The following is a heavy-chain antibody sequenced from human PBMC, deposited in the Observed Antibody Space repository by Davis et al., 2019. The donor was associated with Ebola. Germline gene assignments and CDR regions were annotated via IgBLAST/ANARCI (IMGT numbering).Heavy chain of an antibody. V-gene: IGHV3-30*03. Sequence: GGSLRLSCAASGFTFSSYSMNWVRQAPGKGLEWVALILYDGSNKYYADSVKGRFTISRDNSKNTLYLQMNSLRAEDTAVYFCGTSSDSSGWYGAGAGVEYWGQGTLVTVSS. CDR3: GTSSDSSGWYGAGAGVEY. J-gene: IGHJ4*02. D-gene: IGHD6-19*01. CDR2: ILYDGSNK. CDR1: GFTFSSYS.